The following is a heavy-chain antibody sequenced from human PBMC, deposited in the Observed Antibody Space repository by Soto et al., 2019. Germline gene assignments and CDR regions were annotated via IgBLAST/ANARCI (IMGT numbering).Heavy chain of an antibody. D-gene: IGHD2-2*01. CDR3: AREGCSSTSCYAFDY. Sequence: GALRLSCAPSGFTFSDYYMTSFRQAQGKGLEWVSYISSSGSTIYYADSVKGRFTISRDNAKNSLYLQMNSLRAEDTAVYYCAREGCSSTSCYAFDYWGQGTLVTVSS. J-gene: IGHJ4*02. V-gene: IGHV3-11*01. CDR1: GFTFSDYY. CDR2: ISSSGSTI.